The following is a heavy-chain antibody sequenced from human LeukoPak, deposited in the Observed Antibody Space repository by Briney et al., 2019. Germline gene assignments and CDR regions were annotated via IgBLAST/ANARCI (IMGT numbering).Heavy chain of an antibody. V-gene: IGHV3-48*04. Sequence: GGSLRLSCAASGFTFSSYSMNWVRQAPGKGLEWVSFITSSGGTVYYADSVKGRFTISRDDAKNSLYLQMNNLRAEDTAVYYCAREGIAALGEHWGQGTLVTVSS. J-gene: IGHJ1*01. D-gene: IGHD6-13*01. CDR3: AREGIAALGEH. CDR2: ITSSGGTV. CDR1: GFTFSSYS.